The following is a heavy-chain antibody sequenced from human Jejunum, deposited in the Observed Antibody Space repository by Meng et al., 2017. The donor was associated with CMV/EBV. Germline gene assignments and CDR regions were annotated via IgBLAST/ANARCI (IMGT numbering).Heavy chain of an antibody. J-gene: IGHJ5*02. Sequence: ASIRRNYWGWIRQPPGKGLEWIGYIYYSGSTSYNPSLKSRVTMSVDTSKNQFSLRLSSVTAADTAVYYCAGVLGPVAAPSRFDPWGPGTLVTVSS. CDR2: IYYSGST. D-gene: IGHD6-25*01. CDR1: ASIRRNY. CDR3: AGVLGPVAAPSRFDP. V-gene: IGHV4-59*01.